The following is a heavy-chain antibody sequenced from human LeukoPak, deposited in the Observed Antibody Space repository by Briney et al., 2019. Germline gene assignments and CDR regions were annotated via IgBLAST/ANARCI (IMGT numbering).Heavy chain of an antibody. D-gene: IGHD3-9*01. CDR2: SKNKANAYCT. CDR1: GFTFSDHH. V-gene: IGHV3-72*01. Sequence: GGSLRLSCAVSGFTFSDHHMDWVRQAPRKGLEWIGRSKNKANAYCTVYAASVKGRFTFSRDDPKNSLYLQMDSLKDEDTAVYYCSRIFYHGSTGYYPDHWGQGTLVTVSS. J-gene: IGHJ4*02. CDR3: SRIFYHGSTGYYPDH.